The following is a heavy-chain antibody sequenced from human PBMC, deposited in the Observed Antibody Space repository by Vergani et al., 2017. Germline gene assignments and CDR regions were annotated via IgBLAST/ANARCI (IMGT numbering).Heavy chain of an antibody. Sequence: EVQLLESGGGLVQPGGSLRLTCAASEFTFSNYAMNWVRQAPGKGLEWVSGISGSGVSAYYTDSVKGRFTISRDNSKNMLFLQMNNLRTEDTAIYYCAKDFFSSGWYYFDYWGQGTLVTVSS. CDR3: AKDFFSSGWYYFDY. D-gene: IGHD6-19*01. CDR2: ISGSGVSA. J-gene: IGHJ4*02. CDR1: EFTFSNYA. V-gene: IGHV3-23*01.